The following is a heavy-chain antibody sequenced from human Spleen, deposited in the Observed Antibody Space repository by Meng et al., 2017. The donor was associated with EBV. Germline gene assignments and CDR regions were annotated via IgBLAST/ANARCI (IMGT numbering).Heavy chain of an antibody. D-gene: IGHD7-27*01. CDR3: AKEGLGIFNY. J-gene: IGHJ4*02. Sequence: GQVVWLGGGLVKPGGSLRLSCAASGFSFSAFYMNWFRQAPGKGLEWVSYIDTGSSTIYYADSVKGRFTVSRDNAKNSLYLQMNALRAEDTAVYYCAKEGLGIFNYWGQGTLVTVSS. CDR1: GFSFSAFY. V-gene: IGHV3-11*01. CDR2: IDTGSSTI.